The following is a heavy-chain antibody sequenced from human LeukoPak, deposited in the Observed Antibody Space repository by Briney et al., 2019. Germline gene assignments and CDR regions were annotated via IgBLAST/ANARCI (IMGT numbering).Heavy chain of an antibody. Sequence: SETLSLTCTVSGGSISSSSYYWGWIRQPPGKGLEWIGSIYYSGSTYYNPSLKSRVTISVGTPKNQFSLKLSSVTAADAAVYYCARSYSTSSCSMIFDFWGQGTLVTVSS. J-gene: IGHJ4*02. CDR1: GGSISSSSYY. CDR3: ARSYSTSSCSMIFDF. CDR2: IYYSGST. D-gene: IGHD6-6*01. V-gene: IGHV4-39*01.